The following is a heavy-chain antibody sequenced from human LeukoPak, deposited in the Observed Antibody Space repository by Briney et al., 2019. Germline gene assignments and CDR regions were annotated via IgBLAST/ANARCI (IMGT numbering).Heavy chain of an antibody. CDR1: GGSFSGYY. CDR2: INHSGTT. V-gene: IGHV4-34*01. D-gene: IGHD6-13*01. J-gene: IGHJ6*03. CDR3: ARVDSSSWYGPSSLGHYYYYMDV. Sequence: SETLSLTCAVYGGSFSGYYWSWIRQPPGKGLEWSGEINHSGTTNYNPSLTSRVTISVDTSKNQFSLKLSSVTAADTAVYYCARVDSSSWYGPSSLGHYYYYMDVWGKGTTVTVSS.